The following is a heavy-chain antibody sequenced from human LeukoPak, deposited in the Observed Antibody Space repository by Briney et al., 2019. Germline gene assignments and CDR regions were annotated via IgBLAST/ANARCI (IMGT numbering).Heavy chain of an antibody. J-gene: IGHJ6*03. Sequence: GGSLRLSCAASGFTFSDYYMSWIRQAPGKGLEWVSYISSSGSTIYYADSVKGRFTISRDNAKNSLYLQMNSLRAEDTAVYYCARDGPLYYDFWSGYPYMDVWGKGTTVTVSS. CDR1: GFTFSDYY. CDR3: ARDGPLYYDFWSGYPYMDV. V-gene: IGHV3-11*04. D-gene: IGHD3-3*01. CDR2: ISSSGSTI.